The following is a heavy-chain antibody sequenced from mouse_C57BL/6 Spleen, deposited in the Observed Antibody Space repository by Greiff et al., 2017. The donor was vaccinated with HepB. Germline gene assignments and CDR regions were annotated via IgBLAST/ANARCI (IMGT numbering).Heavy chain of an antibody. CDR3: ARKGVRNYFDY. CDR2: IDPSDSYT. CDR1: GYTFTSYW. Sequence: VQLQQPGAELVKPGASVKLSCKASGYTFTSYWMQWVKQRPGQGLEWIGEIDPSDSYTNYNQKFKGKATLTVDTSSSTAYMQLSSLTSEDSAVYYCARKGVRNYFDYWGQGTTLTVSS. V-gene: IGHV1-50*01. J-gene: IGHJ2*01. D-gene: IGHD5-1*01.